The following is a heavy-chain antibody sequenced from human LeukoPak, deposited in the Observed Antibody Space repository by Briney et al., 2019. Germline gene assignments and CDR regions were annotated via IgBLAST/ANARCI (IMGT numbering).Heavy chain of an antibody. CDR1: GFTFSSYA. V-gene: IGHV3-30*18. CDR2: ISYDGSNK. D-gene: IGHD6-19*01. CDR3: AKDHSSGYFDF. J-gene: IGHJ4*03. Sequence: PGGSLRLSCAASGFTFSSYAMNWVRQAPGKGLEWVSVISYDGSNKYYADSVKGRFTISRDSSKSTLYLQMNSLRAEDTALYYCAKDHSSGYFDFWGQGALVTVSS.